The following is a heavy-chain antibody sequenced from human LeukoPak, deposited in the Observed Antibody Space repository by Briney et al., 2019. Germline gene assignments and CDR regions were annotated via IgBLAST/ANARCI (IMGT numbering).Heavy chain of an antibody. CDR2: IYYSGST. D-gene: IGHD4-23*01. Sequence: SEILSLTCTVSGGSISSSSYYWGWIRQPPGKGLEWIGSIYYSGSTYYNPSLKSRVTISVDTSKNQFSLKLSSVTAADTAVYYCARDGGNSLSYWGQGTLVTVSS. V-gene: IGHV4-39*07. J-gene: IGHJ4*02. CDR1: GGSISSSSYY. CDR3: ARDGGNSLSY.